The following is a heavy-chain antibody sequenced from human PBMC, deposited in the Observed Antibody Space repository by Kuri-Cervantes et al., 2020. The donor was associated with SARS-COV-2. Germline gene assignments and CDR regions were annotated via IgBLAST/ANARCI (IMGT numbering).Heavy chain of an antibody. J-gene: IGHJ6*03. CDR1: GFTFGDYA. CDR3: TRVYSKSYYYYYMDV. D-gene: IGHD4-11*01. V-gene: IGHV3-49*04. CDR2: IRSNGYGGTT. Sequence: GESLKISCTASGFTFGDYAMSWVRQAPGKGLEWVGFIRSNGYGGTTEYAASVKGRITISRDDSKSIAYLQMNSLKTEDTAVYYCTRVYSKSYYYYYMDVWGKGTTVTVSS.